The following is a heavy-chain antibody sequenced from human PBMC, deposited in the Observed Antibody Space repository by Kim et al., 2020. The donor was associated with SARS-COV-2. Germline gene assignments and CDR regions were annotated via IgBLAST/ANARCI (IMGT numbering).Heavy chain of an antibody. D-gene: IGHD6-19*01. Sequence: GGSLRLSCAASGFTFNSYAMSWVRQAPGKGLEWVSGIRGSGSSTKYADSVKGRFSISRDNSRNTLYLQMDSLRAEDTAVYYCAKVTSGNSGWFEYFQHWGQGTLVSVSS. CDR1: GFTFNSYA. CDR3: AKVTSGNSGWFEYFQH. J-gene: IGHJ1*01. CDR2: IRGSGSST. V-gene: IGHV3-23*01.